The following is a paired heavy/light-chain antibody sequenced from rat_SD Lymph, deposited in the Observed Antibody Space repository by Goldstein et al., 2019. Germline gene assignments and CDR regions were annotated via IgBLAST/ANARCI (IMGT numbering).Light chain of an antibody. Sequence: DIQMTQSPPSLSASLGDKVTITCQASQNINKYIAWYQQKPGKAPRQLIRYTSTLVSGTPSRFSGSGSGRDYSFSISNVESEDIASYYCLQYDNLPYTFGAGTKLELK. CDR1: QNINKY. V-gene: IGKV19S2*01. J-gene: IGKJ2-3*01. CDR3: LQYDNLPYT. CDR2: YTS.
Heavy chain of an antibody. CDR3: ARVDRAYYFDY. CDR2: ISTGGGNT. Sequence: EVQLVESGGGLVQPGRSLKLSCAASGFTFSNYGMAWVRQTPTKGLEWVASISTGGGNTYYRDSVKGRFTISRDNAKNTQYLQMDSLRSEDTATYYCARVDRAYYFDYWGQGVMVTVSS. D-gene: IGHD1-4*01. CDR1: GFTFSNYG. V-gene: IGHV5S14*01. J-gene: IGHJ2*01.